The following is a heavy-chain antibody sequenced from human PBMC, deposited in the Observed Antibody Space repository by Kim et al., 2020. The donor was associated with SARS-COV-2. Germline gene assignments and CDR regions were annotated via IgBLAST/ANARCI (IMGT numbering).Heavy chain of an antibody. CDR3: ARATYSSWGLFDY. CDR2: ISSSTSSI. D-gene: IGHD6-6*01. J-gene: IGHJ4*02. V-gene: IGHV3-48*03. CDR1: GFTFSSYE. Sequence: GGSLRLSCAASGFTFSSYEMNWVRQAPGKGLEWVSHISSSTSSINYADSVTGRFTISRDNAKNSVYLQMNSLRAEDTAVYYCARATYSSWGLFDYWGQG.